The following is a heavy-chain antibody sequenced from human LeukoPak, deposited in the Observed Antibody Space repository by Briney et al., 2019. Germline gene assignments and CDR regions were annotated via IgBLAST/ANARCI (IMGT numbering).Heavy chain of an antibody. CDR2: ISGSGGST. D-gene: IGHD5-24*01. Sequence: PGGSPRLSCAASGFTFSSYAMTWVRQAPGKGLEWVSAISGSGGSTYYADSVKGQFTTSRDNSKNTLFLQMNSLRAEDTAVYYCAKCGDGYNSGYYYYYMDVWGKGTTVTVSS. CDR3: AKCGDGYNSGYYYYYMDV. CDR1: GFTFSSYA. J-gene: IGHJ6*03. V-gene: IGHV3-23*01.